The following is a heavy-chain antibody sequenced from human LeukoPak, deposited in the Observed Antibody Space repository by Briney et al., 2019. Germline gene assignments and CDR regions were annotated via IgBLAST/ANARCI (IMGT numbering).Heavy chain of an antibody. D-gene: IGHD3-9*01. CDR2: IYYSGST. Sequence: PSETLSLTCTVSCGSISSYYWSWIRQPPGKGLEWIGYIYYSGSTNYNPSLKSRVTISVDTSKNQFSLKLSSVTAADTAVYYCARQYYDILTGYRSASDYWGQGTLVTVSS. CDR3: ARQYYDILTGYRSASDY. J-gene: IGHJ4*02. V-gene: IGHV4-59*08. CDR1: CGSISSYY.